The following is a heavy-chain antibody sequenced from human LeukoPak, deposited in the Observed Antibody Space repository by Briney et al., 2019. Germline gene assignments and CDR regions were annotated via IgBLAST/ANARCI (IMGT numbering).Heavy chain of an antibody. CDR3: AKRGVVIRVILVGFHKEAYYFDS. Sequence: GGSLRLSCSVSGITLINYGMSWVRQSPGRGLEWVAGLSDSGGRTNYADSVKGRFIISRNNPKNTLCLQMNSLRAEGTAVYFFAKRGVVIRVILVGFHKEAYYFDSWGQGALVTVSS. CDR1: GITLINYG. D-gene: IGHD3-22*01. CDR2: LSDSGGRT. V-gene: IGHV3-23*01. J-gene: IGHJ4*02.